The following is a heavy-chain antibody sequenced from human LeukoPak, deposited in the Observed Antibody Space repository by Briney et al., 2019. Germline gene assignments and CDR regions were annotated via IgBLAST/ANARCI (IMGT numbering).Heavy chain of an antibody. D-gene: IGHD2-2*01. CDR3: ARLLITSIVVVTAASNWLDP. J-gene: IGHJ5*02. Sequence: SETLSLTCAVYGGSFSGYYWSWIRQPPAKGLEWIGEINHSGSTNYNPSLKSRVTISVATSKNQFSLKLSSVTAADTAVYYCARLLITSIVVVTAASNWLDPWGQGTLVTVSS. CDR1: GGSFSGYY. V-gene: IGHV4-34*01. CDR2: INHSGST.